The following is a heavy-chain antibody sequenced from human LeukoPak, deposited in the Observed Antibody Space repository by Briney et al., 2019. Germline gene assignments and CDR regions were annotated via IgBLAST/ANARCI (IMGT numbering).Heavy chain of an antibody. Sequence: GGSLRLSCAASGFTFSSYSMNWVRQAPGKGLEWVSSISSSSSYIYYADSVKGRFAVSRDNAKNTLYLQMNGLRAEDTAVYYCTRGGFDHNMDVWGKGTTVT. CDR2: ISSSSSYI. CDR1: GFTFSSYS. V-gene: IGHV3-21*04. J-gene: IGHJ6*03. D-gene: IGHD3-9*01. CDR3: TRGGFDHNMDV.